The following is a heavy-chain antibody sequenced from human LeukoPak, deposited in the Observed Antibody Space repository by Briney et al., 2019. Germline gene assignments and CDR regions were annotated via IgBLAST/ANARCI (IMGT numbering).Heavy chain of an antibody. D-gene: IGHD3-10*01. Sequence: ASVKVSCKASGYTFTGYYMHWVRQAPGQGLEWMGWINPNSGATNYAQKFQGRVTMTRDTSISTAYMELSRLRSDDTAVYYCARASMVRGVIDAFDIWGQGTMVTVSS. CDR2: INPNSGAT. J-gene: IGHJ3*02. CDR3: ARASMVRGVIDAFDI. CDR1: GYTFTGYY. V-gene: IGHV1-2*02.